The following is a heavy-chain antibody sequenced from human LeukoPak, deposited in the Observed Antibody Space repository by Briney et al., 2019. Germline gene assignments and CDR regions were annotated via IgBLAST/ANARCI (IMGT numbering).Heavy chain of an antibody. CDR1: GYTFTGYY. D-gene: IGHD4-17*01. Sequence: ASVTVSCKASGYTFTGYYMHWVRQAPGQGLEWMGRINPNSGGTNYAQKSQGRVTMTRDTSISTAYMELSRLRSDDTAVYYCASNNDYGDYIQYYFDYWGQGTLVTVSS. CDR2: INPNSGGT. J-gene: IGHJ4*02. V-gene: IGHV1-2*02. CDR3: ASNNDYGDYIQYYFDY.